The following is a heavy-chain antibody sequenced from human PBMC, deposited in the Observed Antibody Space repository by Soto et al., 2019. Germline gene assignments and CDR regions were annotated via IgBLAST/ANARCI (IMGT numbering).Heavy chain of an antibody. J-gene: IGHJ6*03. CDR3: ARDGGGSGWYLDYYYYYMDV. V-gene: IGHV3-74*01. CDR1: GFTFDDYA. Sequence: GGSLRLSCAASGFTFDDYAMHWVRQAPGKGLEWVSRINSDGSSTSYADSVKGRFTISRDNAKNTLYLQMNSLRAEDTAVYYCARDGGGSGWYLDYYYYYMDVWGKGTTVTVSS. D-gene: IGHD6-19*01. CDR2: INSDGSST.